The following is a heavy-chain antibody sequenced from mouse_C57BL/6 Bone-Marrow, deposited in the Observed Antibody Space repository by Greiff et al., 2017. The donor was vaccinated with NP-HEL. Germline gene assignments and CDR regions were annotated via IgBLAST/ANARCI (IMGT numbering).Heavy chain of an antibody. Sequence: EVKLMESGGGLVQPGESLKLSCESNEYEFPSHDMSWVRKTPEKRLELVAAINCDGGSTYYPDTMERRFIISRDNTKKALYLQMSSLRSEDTALYYCARHGGRSPHWYFDVWGTGTTVTVSS. CDR3: ARHGGRSPHWYFDV. CDR1: EYEFPSHD. D-gene: IGHD6-1*01. V-gene: IGHV5-2*01. CDR2: INCDGGST. J-gene: IGHJ1*03.